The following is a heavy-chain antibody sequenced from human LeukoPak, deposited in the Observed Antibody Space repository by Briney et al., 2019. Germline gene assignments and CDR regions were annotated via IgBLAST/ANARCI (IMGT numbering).Heavy chain of an antibody. V-gene: IGHV4-59*12. D-gene: IGHD3-22*01. J-gene: IGHJ4*02. Sequence: KNSETLSLTCTVSGGSISSYYWSWIRQPPGKGLEWIGYIYYSGSTNYNPSLKSRVTMSVDTSKNQFSLKLSSVTAADTAVYYCARDQTGYYDSSGLDYWGQGTLVTVSS. CDR2: IYYSGST. CDR3: ARDQTGYYDSSGLDY. CDR1: GGSISSYY.